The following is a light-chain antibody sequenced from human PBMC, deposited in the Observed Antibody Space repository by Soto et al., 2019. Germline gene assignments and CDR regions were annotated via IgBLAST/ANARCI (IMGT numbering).Light chain of an antibody. CDR2: GAS. V-gene: IGKV3-20*01. Sequence: EIVLTQSPGTLSLSPGERATLSCRASQSVSSSYLTWYQQKPGQAPRLLIYGASSRATGIPDRFSGSGSGTDFTLTINRLEPEDFAVYYCHQYGSSPWTVGQGTKVEIK. CDR3: HQYGSSPWT. J-gene: IGKJ1*01. CDR1: QSVSSSY.